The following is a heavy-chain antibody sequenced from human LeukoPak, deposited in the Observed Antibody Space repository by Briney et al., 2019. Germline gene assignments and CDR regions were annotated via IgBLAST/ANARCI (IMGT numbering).Heavy chain of an antibody. D-gene: IGHD4-23*01. CDR1: GGSVSIGSHY. Sequence: KPSETLSLTCTVSGGSVSIGSHYWSWIRQPPWRGLEWIGYVYYSGSTYYNPSLKSRVTISVDTSKNQFSLKLSSVTAADTAVYYCAREVSRWPYYFDYWGQGTLVTVSS. J-gene: IGHJ4*02. CDR2: VYYSGST. V-gene: IGHV4-61*01. CDR3: AREVSRWPYYFDY.